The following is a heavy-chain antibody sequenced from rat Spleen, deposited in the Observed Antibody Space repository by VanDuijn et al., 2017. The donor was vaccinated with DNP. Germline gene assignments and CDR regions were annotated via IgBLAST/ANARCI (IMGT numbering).Heavy chain of an antibody. D-gene: IGHD1-2*01. Sequence: QVQLKESGPGLVQPSQTLSLTCTVAGFSLTSYNVHWVRQPPGKGLEWMGRMWYDGDTAYNPALKSRLSITRDTSKNQVFLNMNSLQTDDTGTYYCIRDRPIATVSPYAMDGWGQGTSVTVSS. V-gene: IGHV2-63*01. J-gene: IGHJ4*01. CDR3: IRDRPIATVSPYAMDG. CDR1: GFSLTSYN. CDR2: MWYDGDT.